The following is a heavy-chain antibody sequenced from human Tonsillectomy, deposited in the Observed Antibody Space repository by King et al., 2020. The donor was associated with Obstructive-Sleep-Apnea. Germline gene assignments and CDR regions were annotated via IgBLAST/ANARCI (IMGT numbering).Heavy chain of an antibody. D-gene: IGHD2-2*01. Sequence: QLVQSGAEVKKPGASVKVFCKASSYTFSSYGITWVRQAPGQGLEWMGWISAYDGNTNYAQKLQGRVTMTTDTSTSTAYMELRSRRSDDTAVYYCARVGCSTTSCRYGMDVWGQGTTVTVSS. V-gene: IGHV1-18*04. CDR3: ARVGCSTTSCRYGMDV. CDR2: ISAYDGNT. CDR1: SYTFSSYG. J-gene: IGHJ6*02.